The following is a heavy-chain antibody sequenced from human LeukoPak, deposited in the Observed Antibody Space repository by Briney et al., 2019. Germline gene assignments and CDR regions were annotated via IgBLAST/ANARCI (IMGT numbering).Heavy chain of an antibody. CDR1: GDSIRSYY. J-gene: IGHJ3*01. CDR2: IHYSGST. V-gene: IGHV4-59*12. Sequence: SETLSLTCTVSGDSIRSYYWSWIRQPPGKGLEWIGNIHYSGSTKYNPSLKSRVTISVDTSKNQFSLRVTTLTAADTAVYYCARLGALHDAFDVWGQGTLVTVSS. D-gene: IGHD3-16*01. CDR3: ARLGALHDAFDV.